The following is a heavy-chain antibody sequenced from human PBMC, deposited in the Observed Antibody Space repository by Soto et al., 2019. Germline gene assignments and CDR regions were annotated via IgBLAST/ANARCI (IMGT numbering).Heavy chain of an antibody. D-gene: IGHD2-8*01. CDR1: GFSFTNFA. CDR3: VRVDCTDGVCYNHY. Sequence: VQLLESGGGLVQPGGSLRLSCAASGFSFTNFAMSWVRQAPGKGLEWVSSLSPGGGSTYYADSVKGRFTISRDNSKRSVFLQMDSLRAEDTATYYCVRVDCTDGVCYNHYWGQGSLLTVSS. J-gene: IGHJ4*02. CDR2: LSPGGGST. V-gene: IGHV3-23*01.